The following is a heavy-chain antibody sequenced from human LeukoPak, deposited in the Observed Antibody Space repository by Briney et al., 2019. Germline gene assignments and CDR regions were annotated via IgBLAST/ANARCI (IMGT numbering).Heavy chain of an antibody. CDR1: GFSVRNNY. CDR2: IYSSGST. CDR3: ARGNYDILTGYLYYDY. Sequence: GGSLRLSCAASGFSVRNNYMNWVRQAPGKGLEWVSVIYSSGSTFYADSVKDRFTISRDNSKNTLDLQVNSLRAEDTAVYYCARGNYDILTGYLYYDYWGQGTLVTVSS. J-gene: IGHJ4*02. D-gene: IGHD3-9*01. V-gene: IGHV3-53*01.